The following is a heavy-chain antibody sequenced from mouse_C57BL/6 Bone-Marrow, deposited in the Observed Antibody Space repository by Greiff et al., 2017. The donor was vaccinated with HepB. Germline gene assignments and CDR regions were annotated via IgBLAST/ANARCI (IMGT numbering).Heavy chain of an antibody. J-gene: IGHJ3*01. CDR3: ARGDYDYDGAFAY. D-gene: IGHD2-4*01. V-gene: IGHV1-53*01. CDR1: GYTFTSYW. Sequence: QVQLKQPGTELVKPGASVKLSCKASGYTFTSYWMHWVKQRPGQGLEWIGNINPSNGGTNYNEKFKSKATLTVDKSSSTAYMQLSSLTSEDSAVYYCARGDYDYDGAFAYWGQGTLVTVSA. CDR2: INPSNGGT.